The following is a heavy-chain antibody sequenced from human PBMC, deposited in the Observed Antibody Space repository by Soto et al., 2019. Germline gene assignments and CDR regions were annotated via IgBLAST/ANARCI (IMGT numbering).Heavy chain of an antibody. Sequence: EEHLLQSGGGLVQPRGSLGLSCAASGFSFSTYAMSWVRQAPGKGLEWISAITGSGHNTFYADSVKGRFTISRDNSKNTLFLQMTGLRAEDTAVYYCAKDLTTVSTYWFDAWGQGTPVTVSS. CDR3: AKDLTTVSTYWFDA. J-gene: IGHJ5*02. CDR1: GFSFSTYA. CDR2: ITGSGHNT. V-gene: IGHV3-23*01. D-gene: IGHD4-17*01.